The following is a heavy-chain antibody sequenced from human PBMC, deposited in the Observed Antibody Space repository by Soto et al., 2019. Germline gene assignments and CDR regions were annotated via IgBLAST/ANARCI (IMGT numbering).Heavy chain of an antibody. CDR2: INAGNGNT. D-gene: IGHD6-19*01. V-gene: IGHV1-3*01. CDR3: ARLGISSGWFDTSYYYYGMDV. Sequence: QVQLVQSGAEVKKPGASVKVSCKASGYTFTSYAMHWVRQAPGQRLEWMGWINAGNGNTKYSQKFQGRVTITRDTAASTTYIELSSLRSENTAVYYCARLGISSGWFDTSYYYYGMDVWGQGTTVTVSS. J-gene: IGHJ6*02. CDR1: GYTFTSYA.